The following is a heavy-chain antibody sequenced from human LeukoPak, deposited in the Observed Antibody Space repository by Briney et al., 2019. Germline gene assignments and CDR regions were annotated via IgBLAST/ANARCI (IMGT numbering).Heavy chain of an antibody. CDR1: GYTFTSYA. V-gene: IGHV1-3*01. CDR3: AREYSSSHFDY. D-gene: IGHD6-6*01. Sequence: ASVKVSCKASGYTFTSYAMHWVRQAPGQRLKWMGWINAGNGNTKYSQKFQGRVTITRDTSASTAYMELSSLRSEDTAVYYCAREYSSSHFDYWGQGTLVTVSS. CDR2: INAGNGNT. J-gene: IGHJ4*02.